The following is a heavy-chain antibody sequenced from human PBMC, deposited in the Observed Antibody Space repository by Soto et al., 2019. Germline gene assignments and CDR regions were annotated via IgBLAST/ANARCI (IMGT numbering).Heavy chain of an antibody. V-gene: IGHV3-7*01. Sequence: GGSLRLSCAASGFTFSSYWMSWVRQAPGKGLEWVANIKQDGSEKYYVDSVKGRFTISRDNAKNSLYLQMNSLRAEDTAVYYCAKIRGGFTIFGVVITPLHESDYWGQGTLVTVSS. CDR2: IKQDGSEK. CDR1: GFTFSSYW. J-gene: IGHJ4*02. D-gene: IGHD3-3*01. CDR3: AKIRGGFTIFGVVITPLHESDY.